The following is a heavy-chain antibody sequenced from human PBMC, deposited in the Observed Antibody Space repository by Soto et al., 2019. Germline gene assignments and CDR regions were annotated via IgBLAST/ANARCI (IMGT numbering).Heavy chain of an antibody. CDR2: ISGSDDST. J-gene: IGHJ4*02. V-gene: IGHV3-23*01. Sequence: EVQLLESRGGLVQPGESLILSCAASGFTFSSYAMSWVRQAPGKGLEWVSVISGSDDSTYYADSVKGRFTISRDNSKNTLYLQMNSLRAEDTAVYYCAKRSSSSTFDYWGQGTLVTVSS. D-gene: IGHD6-6*01. CDR1: GFTFSSYA. CDR3: AKRSSSSTFDY.